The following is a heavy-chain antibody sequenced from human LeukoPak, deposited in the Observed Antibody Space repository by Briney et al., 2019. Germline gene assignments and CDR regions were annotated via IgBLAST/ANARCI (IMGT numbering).Heavy chain of an antibody. CDR3: ARGFTTTIFGVVYWFDP. CDR1: GGSFSGYY. V-gene: IGHV4-34*01. Sequence: ETLSLTCAVYGGSFSGYYWSWIRQPPGKGLEWIGETNHSGSTNYSPSLKSRVTISVDTSKNQFSLKLSSVTAADTAVYYCARGFTTTIFGVVYWFDPWGQGTPVTVSS. CDR2: TNHSGST. J-gene: IGHJ5*02. D-gene: IGHD3-3*01.